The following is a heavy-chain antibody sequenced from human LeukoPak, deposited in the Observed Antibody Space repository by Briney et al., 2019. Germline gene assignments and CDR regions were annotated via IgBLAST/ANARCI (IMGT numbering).Heavy chain of an antibody. Sequence: GGSLRLSCAASGFTFSSYAMSWVRQAPGKGLEWVAVISYDGSNKYYADSVKGRFTISRDNSKNTLYLQMNSLRAEDTAVYYCARESRNYKFDYWGQGTLVTVSS. CDR1: GFTFSSYA. D-gene: IGHD1-7*01. V-gene: IGHV3-30-3*01. CDR2: ISYDGSNK. J-gene: IGHJ4*02. CDR3: ARESRNYKFDY.